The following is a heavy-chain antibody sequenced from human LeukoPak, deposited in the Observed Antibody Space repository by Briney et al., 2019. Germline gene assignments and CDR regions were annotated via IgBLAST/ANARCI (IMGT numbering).Heavy chain of an antibody. Sequence: GGSLRLSCAASGFTFSDYYMSWIRQAPGKGLEWVSYISSSGSTIDYADSVKGRFTISRDNAKNSLYLQMNSLRAEDTAVYYCAKIGYDILTGYQHLDYWGQGTLVTVSS. J-gene: IGHJ4*02. CDR2: ISSSGSTI. CDR1: GFTFSDYY. V-gene: IGHV3-11*01. CDR3: AKIGYDILTGYQHLDY. D-gene: IGHD3-9*01.